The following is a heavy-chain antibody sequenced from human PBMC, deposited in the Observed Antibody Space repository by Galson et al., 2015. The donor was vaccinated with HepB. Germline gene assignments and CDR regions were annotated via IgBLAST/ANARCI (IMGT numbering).Heavy chain of an antibody. CDR3: AKETRSGWDVRNWFDP. Sequence: SLRLSCAASGFTFSSYAITWVRQAPGKGLEWILSISGNGGSIYYADSVKGRFTISRDNSKNTLFLQMNSLRVEDTAVYYCAKETRSGWDVRNWFDPWGQGTLVTVSS. V-gene: IGHV3-23*01. J-gene: IGHJ5*02. D-gene: IGHD6-19*01. CDR1: GFTFSSYA. CDR2: ISGNGGSI.